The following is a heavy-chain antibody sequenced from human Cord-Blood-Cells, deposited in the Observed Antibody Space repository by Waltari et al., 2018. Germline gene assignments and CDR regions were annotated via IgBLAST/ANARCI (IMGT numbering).Heavy chain of an antibody. V-gene: IGHV1-2*04. D-gene: IGHD2-15*01. J-gene: IGHJ4*02. CDR1: GYTFTGYY. CDR3: ARVFRGSYDPYFDY. CDR2: INPNSGCT. Sequence: QVQLVQSGAEVKKPGASVTVSCKASGYTFTGYYMHWVRPAPGQGLEWMGWINPNSGCTNYAQKFQGWVTRTRDTSSSTAYMELSRLRSDDTAVYYCARVFRGSYDPYFDYWGQGTLVTVSS.